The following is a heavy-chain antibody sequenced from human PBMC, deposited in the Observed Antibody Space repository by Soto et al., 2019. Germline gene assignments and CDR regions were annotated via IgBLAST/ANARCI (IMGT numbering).Heavy chain of an antibody. V-gene: IGHV3-15*07. CDR2: IKSKTDGGTT. D-gene: IGHD3-10*01. J-gene: IGHJ4*02. Sequence: GGSLRLSCAASGFTFSSYSMNWVRQAPGRGLEWVGRIKSKTDGGTTDYAAPVKGRFTISRDDSKNTLYLQMNSLKTEDTAVYYCTTDLRYYYGSLPAEWGQGTLVTVSS. CDR1: GFTFSSYS. CDR3: TTDLRYYYGSLPAE.